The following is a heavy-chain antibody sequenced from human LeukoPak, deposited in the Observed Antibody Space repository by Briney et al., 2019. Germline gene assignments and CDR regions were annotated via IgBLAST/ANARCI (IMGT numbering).Heavy chain of an antibody. CDR3: ARGRSIVVVVAAWAPDY. CDR1: GFTQSSYS. V-gene: IGHV3-21*01. J-gene: IGHJ4*02. Sequence: GGSLRLSCAASGFTQSSYSMSWVRQAPGKGLEWVSSISSSSSYINYADPVKGRFTISRDNAKDSLYLQMNSLRTEDTAVYYCARGRSIVVVVAAWAPDYWGQGTLVTVSS. D-gene: IGHD2-15*01. CDR2: ISSSSSYI.